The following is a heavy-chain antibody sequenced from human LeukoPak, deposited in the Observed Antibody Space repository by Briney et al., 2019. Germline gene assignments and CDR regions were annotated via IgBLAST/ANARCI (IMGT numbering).Heavy chain of an antibody. CDR2: INPDGSEK. Sequence: PGGSLRLSCGASGFTFRASWMNWVRQAPGKGLEWVASINPDGSEKYSVDSVKGRFTISRDNAKNSLYLQMNSLRAEDTAVYYCATVKGSSAFRAFDIWGQGTMVTVSS. CDR3: ATVKGSSAFRAFDI. V-gene: IGHV3-7*01. J-gene: IGHJ3*02. D-gene: IGHD2-2*01. CDR1: GFTFRASW.